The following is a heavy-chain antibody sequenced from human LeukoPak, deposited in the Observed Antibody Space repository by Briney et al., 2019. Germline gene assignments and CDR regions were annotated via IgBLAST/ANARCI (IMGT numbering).Heavy chain of an antibody. V-gene: IGHV4-59*08. CDR2: IYNSGST. Sequence: SETLSLTCTVSGGSISSYYWSWIRQPPGKGLEWIGHIYNSGSTNYNPSLRSRGTISVDASKNQFSLKLNSVTAADTAVYYCARRNILTEGEAFDIWGQGTLVTVSS. J-gene: IGHJ3*02. CDR1: GGSISSYY. CDR3: ARRNILTEGEAFDI. D-gene: IGHD3-9*01.